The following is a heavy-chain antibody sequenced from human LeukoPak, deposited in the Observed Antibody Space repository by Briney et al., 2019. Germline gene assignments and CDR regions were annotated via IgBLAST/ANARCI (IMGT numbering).Heavy chain of an antibody. V-gene: IGHV4-30-4*01. CDR2: IYYSGST. CDR3: ARQDYYDSSGYYQPNFDY. D-gene: IGHD3-22*01. Sequence: PSETLSLTCTVSGGSISSGDYYWSWIRQPPGKGLEWIGYIYYSGSTYYNPSLKSRVTISVDTSKNQFSLKLSSVTAADTAVYYCARQDYYDSSGYYQPNFDYWGQGTLVTVSS. CDR1: GGSISSGDYY. J-gene: IGHJ4*02.